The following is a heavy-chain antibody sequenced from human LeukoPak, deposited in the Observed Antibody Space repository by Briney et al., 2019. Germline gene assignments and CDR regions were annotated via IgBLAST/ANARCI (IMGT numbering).Heavy chain of an antibody. Sequence: ASVKVSCKAAGYTFTTYAMIWVRQAPGQGLEWMGWINTNTGNPTYAQGFTGRFVFSLDTSVSTAYLQISSLKAEDTAVYYCARVLEYSSSAYYYYYYYMDVWGKGTTVTVSS. CDR3: ARVLEYSSSAYYYYYYYMDV. CDR1: GYTFTTYA. D-gene: IGHD6-6*01. V-gene: IGHV7-4-1*02. CDR2: INTNTGNP. J-gene: IGHJ6*03.